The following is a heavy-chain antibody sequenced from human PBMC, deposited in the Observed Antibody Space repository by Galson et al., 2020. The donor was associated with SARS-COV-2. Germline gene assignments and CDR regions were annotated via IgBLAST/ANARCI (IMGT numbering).Heavy chain of an antibody. J-gene: IGHJ3*02. CDR1: GGSFSGYY. Sequence: SQTLSLTCAVYGGSFSGYYWSWIRQPPGKGLEWIGEINHSGSTNYNPSLKSRVTISVDTSKNQFSLKLSSVTAADTAVYYCARGLRGYCSGGSCFKAFDIWGQGTMVTVSS. D-gene: IGHD2-15*01. CDR3: ARGLRGYCSGGSCFKAFDI. V-gene: IGHV4-34*01. CDR2: INHSGST.